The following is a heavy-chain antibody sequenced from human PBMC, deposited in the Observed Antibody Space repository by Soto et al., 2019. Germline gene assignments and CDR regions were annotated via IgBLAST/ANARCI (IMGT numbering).Heavy chain of an antibody. V-gene: IGHV3-23*01. CDR1: GYSFNSYA. CDR2: ISGSGDST. J-gene: IGHJ4*02. D-gene: IGHD3-16*01. Sequence: PGGSLRLSCAASGYSFNSYAMTCARQAPGKGREWVAAISGSGDSTYYADSVKGRFTISRDNSKNTLYLHMSSLRAEATAVYYCAFVRFRIDVLILLDYWGQGTLVTVSS. CDR3: AFVRFRIDVLILLDY.